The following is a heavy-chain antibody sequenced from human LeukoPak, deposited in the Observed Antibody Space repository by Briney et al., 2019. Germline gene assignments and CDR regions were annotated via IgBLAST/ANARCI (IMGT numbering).Heavy chain of an antibody. CDR1: GGSISSYY. Sequence: SETLSLTCTVSGGSISSYYWSWIRQPPGKGLEWIGYIYYSGSTNYNPSLKSRVTISVDTSKNQFSLKLSSVTAADTAVYYCARGDSSSWYSVDVWGKGTTVTVSS. CDR2: IYYSGST. V-gene: IGHV4-59*01. CDR3: ARGDSSSWYSVDV. J-gene: IGHJ6*04. D-gene: IGHD6-13*01.